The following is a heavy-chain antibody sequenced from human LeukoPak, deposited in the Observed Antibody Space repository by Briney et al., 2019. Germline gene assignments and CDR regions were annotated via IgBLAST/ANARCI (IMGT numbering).Heavy chain of an antibody. Sequence: PGGSLRLSCAASGFTFSDHYMSWIRQAPGKGLEWVSYISSGGSSVYYADSVKGRFTISRDNAKNSLFLQMNSLRAEDTAVYYCARGHYYDTSGYPPDYWGQGTLVTVSS. V-gene: IGHV3-11*01. CDR3: ARGHYYDTSGYPPDY. CDR1: GFTFSDHY. CDR2: ISSGGSSV. J-gene: IGHJ4*02. D-gene: IGHD3-22*01.